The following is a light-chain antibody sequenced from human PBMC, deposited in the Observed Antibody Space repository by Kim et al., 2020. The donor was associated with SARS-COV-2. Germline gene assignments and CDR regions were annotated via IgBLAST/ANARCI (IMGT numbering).Light chain of an antibody. CDR2: GAS. Sequence: EVVMTQSPATPSVSPGERATLSCRASQPVNTYLAWYQQQPGQAPRLLIFGASARATAFPARFSGSGSGTDFTLTISSLQSEDFAVYYCQQYHDWPWTFGQGTKVDIK. V-gene: IGKV3-15*01. J-gene: IGKJ1*01. CDR1: QPVNTY. CDR3: QQYHDWPWT.